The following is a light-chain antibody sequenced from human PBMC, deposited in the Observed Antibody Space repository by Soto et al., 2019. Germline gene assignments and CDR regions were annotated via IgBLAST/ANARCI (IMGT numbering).Light chain of an antibody. CDR3: QQYYSIPYT. CDR1: QSVSYSSNNKNY. Sequence: IVMTQSPDSLAVSLGERATINCKSSQSVSYSSNNKNYLAWYQQKPGQPPKLLMYWASTRESGVPDRFSGSGSGTDFTLTISSLQAEDVAVYYCQQYYSIPYTFGQGTKLEIK. CDR2: WAS. J-gene: IGKJ2*01. V-gene: IGKV4-1*01.